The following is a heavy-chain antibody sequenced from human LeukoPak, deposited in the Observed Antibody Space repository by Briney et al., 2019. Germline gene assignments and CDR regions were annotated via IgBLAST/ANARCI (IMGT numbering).Heavy chain of an antibody. CDR2: INRDGSEK. J-gene: IGHJ4*02. V-gene: IGHV3-7*03. CDR1: GFSFSDYW. Sequence: GGSLRLSCAASGFSFSDYWMTWVRQPPGKALEWVANINRDGSEKYYVDSVKGRFTISRDSPKNSLYLQMNNLRAEDTATYYCARGGYISSWYWVYWGQGTLVTVSS. CDR3: ARGGYISSWYWVY. D-gene: IGHD6-13*01.